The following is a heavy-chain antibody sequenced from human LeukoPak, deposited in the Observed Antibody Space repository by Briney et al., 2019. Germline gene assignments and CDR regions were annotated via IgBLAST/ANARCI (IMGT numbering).Heavy chain of an antibody. V-gene: IGHV4-34*01. J-gene: IGHJ2*01. CDR2: INHSGST. CDR1: GGSFSGYY. CDR3: AXGPYWNYVNWYFDL. Sequence: ASETLSLTCAVYGGSFSGYYWSWIRQPPGKGLEWIGEINHSGSTNYNPSLKSRVTISVDTSKNQFSLKLSSVTAADTAVYYCAXGPYWNYVNWYFDLWGRGTLVTVSS. D-gene: IGHD1-7*01.